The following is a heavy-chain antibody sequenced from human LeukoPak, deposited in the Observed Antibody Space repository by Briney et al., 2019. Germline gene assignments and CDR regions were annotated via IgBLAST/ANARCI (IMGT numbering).Heavy chain of an antibody. D-gene: IGHD1-26*01. CDR2: INPSGGST. Sequence: ASVKVSCKASGYTFTSYYMHWVRQAPGQGLEWMGIINPSGGSTSYAQKFQGRVTMTRDTSTSTVYMELSSLRSEDTAVYYCATQIFPNIEGSYYYGMDVWGQGTTVTVSS. CDR3: ATQIFPNIEGSYYYGMDV. CDR1: GYTFTSYY. J-gene: IGHJ6*02. V-gene: IGHV1-46*01.